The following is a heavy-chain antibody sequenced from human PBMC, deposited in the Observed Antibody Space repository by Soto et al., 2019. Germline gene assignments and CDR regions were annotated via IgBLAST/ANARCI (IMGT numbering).Heavy chain of an antibody. J-gene: IGHJ4*02. D-gene: IGHD3-16*01. CDR3: ARDIGFDYVN. V-gene: IGHV3-7*01. Sequence: GGSLRLSCAVSGFNVMSYWMSWVRQAPGKGLEWVASIKEDGGEIYYLHSVRGRFSISRDSAGNALHLTMNYLSAEDTGLYFCARDIGFDYVNWGQGTLVTVSS. CDR1: GFNVMSYW. CDR2: IKEDGGEI.